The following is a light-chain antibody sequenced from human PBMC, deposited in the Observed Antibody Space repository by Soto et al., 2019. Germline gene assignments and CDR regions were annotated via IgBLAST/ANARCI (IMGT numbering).Light chain of an antibody. J-gene: IGLJ2*01. CDR3: SAWDDSLVVV. Sequence: QSVLTQPPSASGSPVQSVTISCTGTSSDVGGYNYVSWYQQHPGKAPKLMIYEVTKRPSGVPDRFSGSKSGTSASLAISGLQTEDEADYYCSAWDDSLVVVFGGGTKLTVL. CDR1: SSDVGGYNY. V-gene: IGLV2-8*01. CDR2: EVT.